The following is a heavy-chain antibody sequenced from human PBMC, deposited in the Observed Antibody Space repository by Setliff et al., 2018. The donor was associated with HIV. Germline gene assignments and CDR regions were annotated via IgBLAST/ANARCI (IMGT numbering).Heavy chain of an antibody. D-gene: IGHD6-13*01. Sequence: QPGGSLRLSCAVSGFTFSNYWMHWVRQVPGKGLEWVSRIKTDSSSTDYADSVKGRFTISRDNSKNTLYLQMNSLRAEDTALYYCAKVQQLVRAGAFDIWGQGTMVTVSS. CDR1: GFTFSNYW. V-gene: IGHV3-74*01. CDR3: AKVQQLVRAGAFDI. CDR2: IKTDSSST. J-gene: IGHJ3*02.